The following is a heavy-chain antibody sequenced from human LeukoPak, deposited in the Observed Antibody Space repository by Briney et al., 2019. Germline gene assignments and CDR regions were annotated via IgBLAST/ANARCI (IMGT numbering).Heavy chain of an antibody. Sequence: GGSLRLSCAASRFTFSNYAMSWVRQAPGKGLEWVSGISGSGGSTYYAASVKGRFTISRDNSKNTLYLRMNSLGAEDTAVYYCARDGYSSGDGVSYWGQGTLVTVSS. CDR2: ISGSGGST. CDR1: RFTFSNYA. CDR3: ARDGYSSGDGVSY. J-gene: IGHJ4*02. D-gene: IGHD6-19*01. V-gene: IGHV3-23*01.